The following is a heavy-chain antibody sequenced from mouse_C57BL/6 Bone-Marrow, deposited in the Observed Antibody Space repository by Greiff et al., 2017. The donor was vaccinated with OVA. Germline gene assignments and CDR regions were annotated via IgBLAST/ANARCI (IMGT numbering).Heavy chain of an antibody. J-gene: IGHJ3*01. CDR2: ISSGGCYT. V-gene: IGHV5-6*01. Sequence: EVQGVESGGDLVKPGGSLKLSCAASGFTFSSYGMSWVRQTPDKRLEWVATISSGGCYTYYPDSVKGRFTISRDNAKNTLYLQMSSLKSEDTAMYYCARHNKRFAYWGQGTLVTVSA. CDR3: ARHNKRFAY. CDR1: GFTFSSYG.